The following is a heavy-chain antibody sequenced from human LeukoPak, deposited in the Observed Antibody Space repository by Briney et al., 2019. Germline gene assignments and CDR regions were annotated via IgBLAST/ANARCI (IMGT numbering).Heavy chain of an antibody. Sequence: PGGSLRLSCAASGFTVSSNYMSWVRQAPGKGLEWVSVIYSGGSTYYADSVKGRFTISRDNSKNTLYLQMNSLRAEDTAVYYCARGRSYSSSWASFDYWGQGTLVTVSS. V-gene: IGHV3-53*01. CDR3: ARGRSYSSSWASFDY. CDR1: GFTVSSNY. J-gene: IGHJ4*02. D-gene: IGHD6-13*01. CDR2: IYSGGST.